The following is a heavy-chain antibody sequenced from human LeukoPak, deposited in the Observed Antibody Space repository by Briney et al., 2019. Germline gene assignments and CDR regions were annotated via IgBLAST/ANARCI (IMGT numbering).Heavy chain of an antibody. Sequence: PSETLSLTCAVYGGSFSGYYWSWIRQPPGKGLEWIGEINHSGSTNYNPSLKSRVTISVDTSKNQFSLMLASVTAADTAVYYCARDRRRDLVHAFDIWGQGTMVTVSS. CDR1: GGSFSGYY. CDR3: ARDRRRDLVHAFDI. J-gene: IGHJ3*02. D-gene: IGHD1-14*01. CDR2: INHSGST. V-gene: IGHV4-34*01.